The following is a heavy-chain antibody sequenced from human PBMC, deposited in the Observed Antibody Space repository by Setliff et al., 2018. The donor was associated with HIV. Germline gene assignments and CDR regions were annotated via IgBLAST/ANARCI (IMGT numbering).Heavy chain of an antibody. Sequence: PGGSLRLSCEASGFTFSSYDFHWVRQAAGKGLEWVSAIGTGGDTYVDSVKGRFTISRENARNSLYLQMYSLRAGDTAVYYCAREIRTVYTGGHYFYGIDVWGQGTAVTVSS. CDR2: IGTGGDT. D-gene: IGHD3-16*01. CDR1: GFTFSSYD. J-gene: IGHJ6*02. V-gene: IGHV3-13*01. CDR3: AREIRTVYTGGHYFYGIDV.